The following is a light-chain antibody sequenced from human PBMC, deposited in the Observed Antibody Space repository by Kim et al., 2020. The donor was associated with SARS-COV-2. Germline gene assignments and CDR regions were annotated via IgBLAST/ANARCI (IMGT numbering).Light chain of an antibody. Sequence: GKTARITCGGNNIGSKSVPWYQQKPGQAPVLVVYDDSDRPSGIPERFSGSNSGNTATLTISRVEAGDEADYYCQVWDSSSDHPDVVFGGGTQLTVL. CDR3: QVWDSSSDHPDVV. CDR2: DDS. V-gene: IGLV3-21*03. J-gene: IGLJ2*01. CDR1: NIGSKS.